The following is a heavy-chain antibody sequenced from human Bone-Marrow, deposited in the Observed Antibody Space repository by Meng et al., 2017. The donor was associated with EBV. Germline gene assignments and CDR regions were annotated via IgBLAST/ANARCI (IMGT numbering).Heavy chain of an antibody. CDR2: INTITGNP. J-gene: IGHJ4*01. V-gene: IGHV7-4-1*02. Sequence: QVQLVQLGFELKKPGASVKVSCKASGYTFDDYAINWVRQVPGQGLEWMGWINTITGNPTYAQGFIGRFVFSLDTSVSTTFLQMSSIKAEDTAVYYCTRGGDSYGYYDYWGQGTLVTVSS. CDR1: GYTFDDYA. D-gene: IGHD3-22*01. CDR3: TRGGDSYGYYDY.